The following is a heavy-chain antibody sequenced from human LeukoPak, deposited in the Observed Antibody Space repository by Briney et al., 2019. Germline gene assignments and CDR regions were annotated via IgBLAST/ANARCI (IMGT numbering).Heavy chain of an antibody. V-gene: IGHV3-11*01. CDR1: VFTFSDYY. D-gene: IGHD1-26*01. CDR3: ARGEAISGSYDWFDP. CDR2: ISSSGSTI. J-gene: IGHJ5*02. Sequence: GGSLRLSCAASVFTFSDYYMSWIRQAPGKGLEWVSYISSSGSTIYYADSVKGRFTISRDNAKNSLYLQMNSLRAEDTAVYYCARGEAISGSYDWFDPWGQGTLVTVSS.